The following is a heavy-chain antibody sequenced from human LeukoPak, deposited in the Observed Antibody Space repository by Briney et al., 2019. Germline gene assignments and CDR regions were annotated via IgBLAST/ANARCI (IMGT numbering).Heavy chain of an antibody. D-gene: IGHD3-3*01. V-gene: IGHV3-15*01. CDR2: IKGKTDGGTT. J-gene: IGHJ4*02. Sequence: GGSLRLSCAASGFTFSNACMSWVRQAPGKGLEWVGRIKGKTDGGTTDYAAPVKGRFTISRDDSKITLYLQMNSLKTEDTAVYYCTTDPVLRFLEWLLLDFDYWGQGTLDTVSS. CDR3: TTDPVLRFLEWLLLDFDY. CDR1: GFTFSNAC.